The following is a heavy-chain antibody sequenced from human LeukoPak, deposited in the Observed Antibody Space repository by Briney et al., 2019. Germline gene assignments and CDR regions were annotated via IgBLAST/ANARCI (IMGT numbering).Heavy chain of an antibody. J-gene: IGHJ6*02. Sequence: ASVKVSCKASGYTFTSYAMHWVRQAPGQRLEWMGWINAGNGNTKYSQKFQGRVTITRDTSASTAYMELSSLRSEDTAVYYCARDSTYYDFWSGYPSRPTYYYYYGMDVWGQGTTVTVSS. V-gene: IGHV1-3*01. CDR1: GYTFTSYA. CDR2: INAGNGNT. D-gene: IGHD3-3*01. CDR3: ARDSTYYDFWSGYPSRPTYYYYYGMDV.